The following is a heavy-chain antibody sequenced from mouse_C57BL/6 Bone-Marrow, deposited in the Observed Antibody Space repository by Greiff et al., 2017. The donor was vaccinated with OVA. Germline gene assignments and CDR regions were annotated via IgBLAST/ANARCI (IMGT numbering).Heavy chain of an antibody. V-gene: IGHV10-3*01. CDR1: GFTFNTYA. D-gene: IGHD1-1*01. Sequence: EVQVVESGGGLVQPKGSLKLSCAASGFTFNTYAMHWVRQAPGTGLDWVARIRSKSSNYATYYADSVKDRFSISGDESQSMLYLQRNNLKTEDTAMYYCVRAVEGYAMDYWGQGTSVTVSS. CDR2: IRSKSSNYAT. J-gene: IGHJ4*01. CDR3: VRAVEGYAMDY.